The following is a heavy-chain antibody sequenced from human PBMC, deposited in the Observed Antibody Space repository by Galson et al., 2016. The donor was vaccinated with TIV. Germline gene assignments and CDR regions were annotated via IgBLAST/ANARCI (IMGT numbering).Heavy chain of an antibody. Sequence: SLRLSCAASGFTFSSYEMNWVRQAPGKGLEWVSYIIESGRSTYYADSVKGRFSISRDNAKNSLYLQMSSLRAEDTAVYYCARGRGYCDTTSGYVDYWGQGTLVTVSS. J-gene: IGHJ4*02. CDR1: GFTFSSYE. CDR2: IIESGRST. D-gene: IGHD2-2*01. V-gene: IGHV3-48*03. CDR3: ARGRGYCDTTSGYVDY.